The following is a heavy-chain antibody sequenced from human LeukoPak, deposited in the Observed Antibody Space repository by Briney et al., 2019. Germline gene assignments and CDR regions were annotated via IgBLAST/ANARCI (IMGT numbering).Heavy chain of an antibody. J-gene: IGHJ4*02. V-gene: IGHV3-11*01. Sequence: GGSLRLSCTSSEITYSRYVMGWLRQAPGKGPEWVSTISASGGTIYYADSVKGRFTISRDNAKNSLYLQMNSLRAEDTAVYYCARDPAFYYDSSGYPDKFDYWGQGTLVTVSS. CDR3: ARDPAFYYDSSGYPDKFDY. CDR2: ISASGGTI. CDR1: EITYSRYV. D-gene: IGHD3-22*01.